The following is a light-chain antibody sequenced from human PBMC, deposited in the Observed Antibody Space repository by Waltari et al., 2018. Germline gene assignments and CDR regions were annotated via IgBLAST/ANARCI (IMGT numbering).Light chain of an antibody. CDR1: KLGDKY. Sequence: SYELTQPPSVSVSPGQTASITCSGDKLGDKYTSWYRQKPGQSPGLAIYHASKRPSGIPERFSGHNSGNAATLTIRGTQAMDEADYYCQAWDSSTYVFGSGTTVTVL. V-gene: IGLV3-1*01. J-gene: IGLJ1*01. CDR3: QAWDSSTYV. CDR2: HAS.